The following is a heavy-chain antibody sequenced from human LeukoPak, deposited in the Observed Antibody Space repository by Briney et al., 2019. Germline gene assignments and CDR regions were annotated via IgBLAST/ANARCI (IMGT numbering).Heavy chain of an antibody. Sequence: PSETLSLTCTVSGGSIDSYHWSWIRHPAGRGLEWIGRIYTSGSTNYNPSLKSRVTMSVDTSKNQFSLKLSSVTAADTAVYYCVRVDQKLERIALAATSEWRANWYFDLWGRGTLVTVSP. J-gene: IGHJ2*01. CDR1: GGSIDSYH. CDR3: VRVDQKLERIALAATSEWRANWYFDL. V-gene: IGHV4-4*07. CDR2: IYTSGST. D-gene: IGHD6-19*01.